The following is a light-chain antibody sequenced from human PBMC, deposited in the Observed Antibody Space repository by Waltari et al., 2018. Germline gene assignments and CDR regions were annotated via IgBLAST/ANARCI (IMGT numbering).Light chain of an antibody. J-gene: IGLJ1*01. Sequence: QSALTQPRSVSGSPGQSVTISCTGTSSDVGGSNYVSWYQQHPGKAPKLMIYDVSKRPSGVPDRFSGSKSGNTAALTISGLQAEDEADYYCCSYAGSYTSLTFGTGTKVTVL. V-gene: IGLV2-11*01. CDR1: SSDVGGSNY. CDR3: CSYAGSYTSLT. CDR2: DVS.